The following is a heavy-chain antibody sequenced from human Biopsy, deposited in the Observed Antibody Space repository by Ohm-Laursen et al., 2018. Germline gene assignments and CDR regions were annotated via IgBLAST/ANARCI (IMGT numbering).Heavy chain of an antibody. J-gene: IGHJ4*02. CDR2: IYTGATT. CDR1: EFTVSTNT. Sequence: SRRLSCAASEFTVSTNTMCWVRLAPGKGLGWVSVIYTGATTYYPDSVKGRFTISKDNSRNTVYLQMDSLTGEDSAVYFCAWGSGSGFYFDQWGQGTLVTVSS. CDR3: AWGSGSGFYFDQ. D-gene: IGHD2-15*01. V-gene: IGHV3-66*01.